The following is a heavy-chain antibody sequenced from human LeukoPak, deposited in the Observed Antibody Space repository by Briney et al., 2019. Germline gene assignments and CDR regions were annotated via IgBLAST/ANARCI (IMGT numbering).Heavy chain of an antibody. D-gene: IGHD5-12*01. CDR3: ARFGYSGWNLEN. V-gene: IGHV3-7*01. J-gene: IGHJ4*02. CDR2: INQGGSVK. Sequence: AGSLRLSCAASGFSFRDFWMTWVRQAPGKGLEWVASINQGGSVKYYVDSVKGRFTISRDDAESSLYVQMNSLRDEDTAVYYCARFGYSGWNLENWGQGTLVTVSS. CDR1: GFSFRDFW.